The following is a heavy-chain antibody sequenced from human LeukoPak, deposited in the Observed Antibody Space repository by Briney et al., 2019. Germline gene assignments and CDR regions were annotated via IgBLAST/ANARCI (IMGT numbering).Heavy chain of an antibody. CDR2: INSDDSTT. J-gene: IGHJ4*02. V-gene: IGHV3-74*01. Sequence: PGGSLRLSWAAAGFTFSTYWMHWVRQAPGKGLVWVSRINSDDSTTSYADSVKGRFTISRDNAKNTLYLQMNSLRGEDTAVYYCARGAVAGNFDYWGQGTLVAVSS. CDR1: GFTFSTYW. CDR3: ARGAVAGNFDY. D-gene: IGHD6-19*01.